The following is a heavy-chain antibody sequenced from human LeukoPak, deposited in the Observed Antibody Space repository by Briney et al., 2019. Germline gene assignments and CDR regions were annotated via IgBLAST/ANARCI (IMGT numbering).Heavy chain of an antibody. CDR1: GYSFTSYW. J-gene: IGHJ4*02. CDR3: ARGMTGDPTNFDY. V-gene: IGHV5-51*01. Sequence: GESPKISCKGSGYSFTSYWIGWVRQMPGKGLEWMGTIYPGDSDTRYSPSFQGQVTISADTSISSAYLQWSSLKASDTAMYYCARGMTGDPTNFDYWGQGTLVTVSS. CDR2: IYPGDSDT. D-gene: IGHD7-27*01.